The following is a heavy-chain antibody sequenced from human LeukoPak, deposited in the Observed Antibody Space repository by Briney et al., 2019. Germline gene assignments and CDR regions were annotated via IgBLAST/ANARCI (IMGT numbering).Heavy chain of an antibody. J-gene: IGHJ4*02. CDR1: GFTFSTHA. CDR2: IDSSGDYT. Sequence: GGSLRLSCAASGFTFSTHAMTWVRQAPGKGLEWVSSIDSSGDYTFYADSVKGRFTISRDNSKDTLYLQLSGLRAEDTAIYYCGKEFSSGWFFWGQGTLVSVSS. V-gene: IGHV3-23*01. D-gene: IGHD6-13*01. CDR3: GKEFSSGWFF.